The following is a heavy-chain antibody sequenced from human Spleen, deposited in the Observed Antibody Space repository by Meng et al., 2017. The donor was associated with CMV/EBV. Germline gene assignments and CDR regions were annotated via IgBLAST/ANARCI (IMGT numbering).Heavy chain of an antibody. D-gene: IGHD5-18*01. Sequence: ESLKISCTVSGYSISSGYYWGWIRQPPGKGLEWIGSIYHSGSTYYNPSLKSRVTISVDTSKNQFSLKLSSVTAADTAVYYCAIAASYYGMDVWGQGTTVTVSS. CDR2: IYHSGST. CDR3: AIAASYYGMDV. J-gene: IGHJ6*02. V-gene: IGHV4-38-2*02. CDR1: GYSISSGYY.